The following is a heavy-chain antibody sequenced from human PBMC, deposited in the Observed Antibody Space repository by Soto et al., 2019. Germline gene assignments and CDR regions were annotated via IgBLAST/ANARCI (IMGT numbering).Heavy chain of an antibody. J-gene: IGHJ5*02. CDR3: ARLRIATNNYKWFDP. D-gene: IGHD2-21*01. CDR2: IYVTGAV. Sequence: LSLTCSFSGAALNSGNYYWSWIRQVPGKGLEWIGHIYVTGAVDYNPSLRDRITISQDTSERQFSLNLRLVTAADTAVYYCARLRIATNNYKWFDPWGQGTLVTVSS. CDR1: GAALNSGNYY. V-gene: IGHV4-31*03.